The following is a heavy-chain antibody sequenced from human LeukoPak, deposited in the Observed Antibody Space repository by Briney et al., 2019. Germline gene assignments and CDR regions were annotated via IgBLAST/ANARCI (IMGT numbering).Heavy chain of an antibody. CDR2: ISAYNGNT. CDR3: ARVFTPLRVLRFLEWASNWFDP. CDR1: GYTFTSYG. D-gene: IGHD3-3*01. V-gene: IGHV1-18*01. Sequence: GASVKVSCKASGYTFTSYGISWVRQAPGQGLEWMGWISAYNGNTDYAQKLQGRVTMTTGTSTSTAYMELRSLRSDDTAVYYCARVFTPLRVLRFLEWASNWFDPWGQGTLVTVSS. J-gene: IGHJ5*02.